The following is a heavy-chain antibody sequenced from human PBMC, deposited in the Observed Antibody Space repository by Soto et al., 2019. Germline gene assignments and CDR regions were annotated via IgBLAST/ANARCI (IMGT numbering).Heavy chain of an antibody. J-gene: IGHJ5*02. V-gene: IGHV1-24*01. Sequence: GPVKVSCKVSGYTLTELSMHWVRQAPGKGLEWMGGFDPEDGETIYAQKFQGRVTMTEDTSTDTAYMELSSLRSEDTAVYYCAKDPSMVRGEPFDPWGQGTLVTVSS. D-gene: IGHD3-10*01. CDR2: FDPEDGET. CDR1: GYTLTELS. CDR3: AKDPSMVRGEPFDP.